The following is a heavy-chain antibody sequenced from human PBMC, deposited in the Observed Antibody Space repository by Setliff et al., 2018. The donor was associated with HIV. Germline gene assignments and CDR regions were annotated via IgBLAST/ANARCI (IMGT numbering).Heavy chain of an antibody. V-gene: IGHV3-7*03. Sequence: PGGSLRLSCAASGFTFSNYWMSWVRQAPGKGLEWVANRKKDGSEKYYVDSVKGRFTTSRDNANNSLYLQMNSLRAQDTALSYCANGPFDRSGDYGPGAFEIWGQGTMVTVSS. CDR1: GFTFSNYW. CDR3: ANGPFDRSGDYGPGAFEI. J-gene: IGHJ3*02. D-gene: IGHD3-22*01. CDR2: RKKDGSEK.